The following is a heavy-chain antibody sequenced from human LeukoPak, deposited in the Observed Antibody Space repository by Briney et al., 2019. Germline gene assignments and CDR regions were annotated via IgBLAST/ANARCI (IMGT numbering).Heavy chain of an antibody. V-gene: IGHV3-9*01. D-gene: IGHD2-2*01. CDR3: AKDRYCTSSSCPIDY. J-gene: IGHJ4*02. Sequence: GGSLSLSCAASGFTFDDYAMHWVRQAPGKGLEWVSGISWSSGSIGYADSVKGRFTISRDNAKNSLYLQMNSLRVEDTALYYCAKDRYCTSSSCPIDYWGQGTMVTVSS. CDR1: GFTFDDYA. CDR2: ISWSSGSI.